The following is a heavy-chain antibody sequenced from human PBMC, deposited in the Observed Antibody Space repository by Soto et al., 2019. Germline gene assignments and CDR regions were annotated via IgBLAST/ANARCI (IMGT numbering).Heavy chain of an antibody. CDR1: GFTFTNAW. V-gene: IGHV3-15*07. CDR3: TPGGVSAAAKGYYYYAMDV. Sequence: EVQLVESGGGLVKPGVSLRLSCAASGFTFTNAWMNWVRQAPGKGLEWVGRIKSRTDGGTADYAAPVKGRFTISRDDSRTTLYLQMNSLKAEDTAVYYCTPGGVSAAAKGYYYYAMDVWGQGTTVTVSS. D-gene: IGHD2-2*01. J-gene: IGHJ6*02. CDR2: IKSRTDGGTA.